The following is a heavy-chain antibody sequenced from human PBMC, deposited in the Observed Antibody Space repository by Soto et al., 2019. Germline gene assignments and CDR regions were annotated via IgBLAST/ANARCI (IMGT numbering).Heavy chain of an antibody. CDR1: GFSFSVSP. D-gene: IGHD7-27*01. J-gene: IGHJ4*02. Sequence: LRLSCAASGFSFSVSPMHWVRQAPGKGPEWVALISYDGTNKFYADSVKGRFTISRDNSKSTLYLQVDSLRPEDAAVYYCARDPKTSGGQHWAFNYFDSWGQGTLVTVSS. CDR3: ARDPKTSGGQHWAFNYFDS. V-gene: IGHV3-30-3*01. CDR2: ISYDGTNK.